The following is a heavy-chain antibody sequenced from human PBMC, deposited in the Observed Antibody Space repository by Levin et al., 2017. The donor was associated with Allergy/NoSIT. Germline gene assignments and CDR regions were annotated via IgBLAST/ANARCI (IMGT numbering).Heavy chain of an antibody. CDR2: IYQSGST. CDR1: GGSISRSNW. Sequence: SETLSLTCAVSGGSISRSNWWSWVRQPPGKGLEWIGEIYQSGSTNYNPSLKSRVTISVDKSKNQFSLKLRSVTAADTAVYYCAREGESSGYYPFDYWGQGTLVTVSP. D-gene: IGHD3-22*01. CDR3: AREGESSGYYPFDY. V-gene: IGHV4-4*02. J-gene: IGHJ4*02.